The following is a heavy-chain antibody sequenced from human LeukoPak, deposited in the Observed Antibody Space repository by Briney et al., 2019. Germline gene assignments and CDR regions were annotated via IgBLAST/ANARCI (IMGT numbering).Heavy chain of an antibody. CDR2: NKRKRDGGKT. V-gene: IGHV3-15*01. Sequence: GGSLRLSCSAPGFTFTNAWMSWVRQAPGKGLEWVGHNKRKRDGGKTDYAAPVKGRFTISRDDSKNTLYLQMISLKSKDTAEYYCTTFDFAAFDIWGQGTMVTVSS. CDR3: TTFDFAAFDI. D-gene: IGHD3-9*01. J-gene: IGHJ3*02. CDR1: GFTFTNAW.